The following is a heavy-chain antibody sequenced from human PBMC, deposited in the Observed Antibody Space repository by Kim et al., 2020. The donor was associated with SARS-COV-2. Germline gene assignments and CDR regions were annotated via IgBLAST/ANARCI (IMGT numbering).Heavy chain of an antibody. CDR3: ARDGPLGQWLVLEGAFDI. V-gene: IGHV1-18*01. Sequence: ASVKVSCKASGYTFTSYGISWVRQAPGQGLEWMGWISAYNGNTNYAQKLQGRVTMTTDTSTSTAYMELRSLRSDDTAVYYCARDGPLGQWLVLEGAFDIWGQGTMVTVSS. J-gene: IGHJ3*02. CDR1: GYTFTSYG. CDR2: ISAYNGNT. D-gene: IGHD6-19*01.